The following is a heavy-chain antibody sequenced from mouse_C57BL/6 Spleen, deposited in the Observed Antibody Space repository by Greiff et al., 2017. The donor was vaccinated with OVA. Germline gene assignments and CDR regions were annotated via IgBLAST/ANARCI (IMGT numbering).Heavy chain of an antibody. CDR1: GYAFSSSW. V-gene: IGHV1-82*01. CDR3: ARGRGGYAMDY. Sequence: VKLMESGPELVKPGASVKISCKASGYAFSSSWMNWVKQRPGKGLEWIGRIYPGDGDTNYNGKFKGKATLTADKSSSTAYMQLSSLTSEDSAVYFCARGRGGYAMDYWGQGTSVTVSS. D-gene: IGHD3-3*01. CDR2: IYPGDGDT. J-gene: IGHJ4*01.